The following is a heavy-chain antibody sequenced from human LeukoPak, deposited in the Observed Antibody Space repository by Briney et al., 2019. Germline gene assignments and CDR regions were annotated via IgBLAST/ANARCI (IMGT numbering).Heavy chain of an antibody. J-gene: IGHJ5*02. CDR1: GFTFCIYA. Sequence: GGSLRLSCAASGFTFCIYAMLGVRQAPGKAVEGCSAISGSGGSTYYADSAKGLFTISRDNSKNTLYLQMNSLRAEDTAVHYCAKDQLYYYDSSGYWTWGQGTLVTVSS. D-gene: IGHD3-22*01. CDR2: ISGSGGST. V-gene: IGHV3-23*01. CDR3: AKDQLYYYDSSGYWT.